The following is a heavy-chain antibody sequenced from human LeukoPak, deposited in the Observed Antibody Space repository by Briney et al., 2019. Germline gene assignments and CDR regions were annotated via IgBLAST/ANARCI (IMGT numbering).Heavy chain of an antibody. Sequence: PGGSLRLSCAASGFNFDNYAMHWVRQAPGRALEWVSFISRDGVTTDFADSVKGRFTISRDNNKNSLYLQMNSLRPEDTALYYCAKDSATYQQLDYWYFDLWGRGTLVTVSS. CDR2: ISRDGVTT. J-gene: IGHJ2*01. V-gene: IGHV3-43*02. CDR3: AKDSATYQQLDYWYFDL. CDR1: GFNFDNYA. D-gene: IGHD2-2*01.